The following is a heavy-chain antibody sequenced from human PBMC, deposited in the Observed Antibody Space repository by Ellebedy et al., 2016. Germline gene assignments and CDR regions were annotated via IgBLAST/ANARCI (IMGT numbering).Heavy chain of an antibody. CDR3: AKSGYSYAWGY. D-gene: IGHD5-18*01. CDR2: LTPDAGT. J-gene: IGHJ4*02. V-gene: IGHV3-53*01. CDR1: GFTVSSSY. Sequence: GGSLRLSCAASGFTVSSSYISWVRQAPGKGLEWVSILTPDAGTAYVDSVKGRFTLSRDNSKHTVYLQMNSLTAEDTAVYFCAKSGYSYAWGYWGQGTLVTVSS.